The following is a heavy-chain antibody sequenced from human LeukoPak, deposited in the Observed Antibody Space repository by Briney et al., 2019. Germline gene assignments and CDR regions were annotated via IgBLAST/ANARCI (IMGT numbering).Heavy chain of an antibody. Sequence: PGGSLRLSCAASGFTVCGNYMSWVRQAPGKGLEWVSVIYSGGTTFYADSVKGRFTISRDNSKNTLYLQMDSLRAEDTAVYYCASGASSSLGSGYWGQGTLVTVSS. CDR1: GFTVCGNY. CDR3: ASGASSSLGSGY. V-gene: IGHV3-66*01. CDR2: IYSGGTT. J-gene: IGHJ4*02. D-gene: IGHD2-2*01.